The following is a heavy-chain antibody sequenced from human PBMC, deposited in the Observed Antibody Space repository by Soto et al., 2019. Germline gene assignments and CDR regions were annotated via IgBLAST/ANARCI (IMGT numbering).Heavy chain of an antibody. CDR2: IRSKAYGGTT. V-gene: IGHV3-49*02. J-gene: IGHJ6*02. Sequence: SWVRQPPGKGLEWVGFIRSKAYGGTTEYAASVKGRFTISRDDSKSIAYLQMNSLKTEDTAVYYCTRGLYGMDVWGQGTTVTVSS. D-gene: IGHD3-16*01. CDR3: TRGLYGMDV.